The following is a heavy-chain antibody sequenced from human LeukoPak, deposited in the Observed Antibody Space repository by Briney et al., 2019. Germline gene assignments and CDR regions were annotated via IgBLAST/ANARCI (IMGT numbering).Heavy chain of an antibody. D-gene: IGHD6-13*01. CDR1: GFTFSSYS. CDR3: ARDGAAGTSLMYY. J-gene: IGHJ4*02. V-gene: IGHV3-21*01. CDR2: ISSSSSYI. Sequence: GGSLRLSCAASGFTFSSYSMNWVRQAPGKGLEWVSSISSSSSYIYYADSVKGRFTISRDNTKNPLYLQMNSLRAEDTAVYYCARDGAAGTSLMYYWGQGTLVTVSS.